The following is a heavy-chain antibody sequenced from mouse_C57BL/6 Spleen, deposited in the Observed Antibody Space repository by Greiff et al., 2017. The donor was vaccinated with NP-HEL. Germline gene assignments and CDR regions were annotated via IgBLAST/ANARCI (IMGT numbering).Heavy chain of an antibody. Sequence: EVHLVESGGGLVQSGRSLRLSCATSGFTFSDFYMEWVRQAPGKGLEWIAASRNKANDYTTEYSASVKGRFIVSRDTSQSILYLQMTALRAEDTAIYYCARVLYDGYLDYWGQGTTLTVSS. CDR3: ARVLYDGYLDY. CDR1: GFTFSDFY. V-gene: IGHV7-1*01. J-gene: IGHJ2*01. CDR2: SRNKANDYTT. D-gene: IGHD2-3*01.